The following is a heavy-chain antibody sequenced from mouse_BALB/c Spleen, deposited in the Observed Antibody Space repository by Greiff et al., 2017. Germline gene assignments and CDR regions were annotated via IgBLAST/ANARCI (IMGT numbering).Heavy chain of an antibody. J-gene: IGHJ3*01. CDR3: AVYYGNYRAY. V-gene: IGHV14-3*02. CDR2: IDPANGNT. D-gene: IGHD2-1*01. CDR1: GFNIKDTY. Sequence: EVKVVESGAELVKPGASVKLSCTASGFNIKDTYMHWVKQRPEQGLEWIGRIDPANGNTKYDPKFQGKATITADTSSNTAYLQLSSLTSEDTAVYYCAVYYGNYRAYWGQGTLVTVSA.